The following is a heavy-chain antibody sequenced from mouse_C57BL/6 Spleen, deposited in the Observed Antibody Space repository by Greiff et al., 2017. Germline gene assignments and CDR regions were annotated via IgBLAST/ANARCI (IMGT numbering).Heavy chain of an antibody. D-gene: IGHD1-1*01. V-gene: IGHV1-64*01. CDR1: GYTFTSYW. CDR3: ARDYGSSHWYFDV. Sequence: QVQLQQPGAELVKPGASVKLSCKASGYTFTSYWMHWVKQRPGQGLEWIGMIHPNSGSTNYNEKFKSKATLTVDKSSSPAYMQLSSLTSEDSAVYYCARDYGSSHWYFDVWGTGTTVTVSS. J-gene: IGHJ1*03. CDR2: IHPNSGST.